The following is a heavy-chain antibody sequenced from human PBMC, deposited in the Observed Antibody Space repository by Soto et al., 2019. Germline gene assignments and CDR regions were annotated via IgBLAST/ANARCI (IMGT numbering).Heavy chain of an antibody. Sequence: GGSLRLSCAASGFTFSSYGMHWVRQAPGKGLEWVAVIWYDGSNKYYADSVKGRFTISRDNSKNTLYLQMNSLRAEDTAVYYCARDDYYSGSGSSNYYYYYGMDVWGQGTTVTVSS. D-gene: IGHD3-10*01. CDR3: ARDDYYSGSGSSNYYYYYGMDV. CDR2: IWYDGSNK. J-gene: IGHJ6*02. CDR1: GFTFSSYG. V-gene: IGHV3-33*01.